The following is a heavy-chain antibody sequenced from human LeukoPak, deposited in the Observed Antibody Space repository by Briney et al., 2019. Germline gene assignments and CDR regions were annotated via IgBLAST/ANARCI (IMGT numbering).Heavy chain of an antibody. V-gene: IGHV3-73*01. Sequence: GGSLRLSCAAPGFTFSGSAMHWVRQASGKGLEWIGRIRSKPNNYETAYAASVRGRFTISRDDSKNTAYLQMNSLKSEDTAVYFCGRPHIGGERNFDYWGQGTLVTVSS. CDR3: GRPHIGGERNFDY. D-gene: IGHD1-26*01. CDR1: GFTFSGSA. CDR2: IRSKPNNYET. J-gene: IGHJ4*02.